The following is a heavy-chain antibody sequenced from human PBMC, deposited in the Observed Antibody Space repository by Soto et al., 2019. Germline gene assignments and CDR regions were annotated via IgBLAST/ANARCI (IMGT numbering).Heavy chain of an antibody. Sequence: QVHLVESGGDVVQPGRSLRLSCAASGFTFSSYGMHWVRQAPGKGLEWVAVKWYDGSKTYYADSVKGRFTISRDNSKNTLYLQMNSLRAEDTAVYYCVRDFVGFESWGQGTLVTVSS. CDR1: GFTFSSYG. CDR2: KWYDGSKT. CDR3: VRDFVGFES. V-gene: IGHV3-33*01. J-gene: IGHJ4*02. D-gene: IGHD1-26*01.